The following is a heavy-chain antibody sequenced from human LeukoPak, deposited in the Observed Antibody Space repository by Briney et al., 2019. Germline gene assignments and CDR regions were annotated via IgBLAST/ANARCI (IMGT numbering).Heavy chain of an antibody. J-gene: IGHJ4*02. V-gene: IGHV1-46*01. Sequence: ASVKVSCKASGYTFTSNYIHWVRQAPGQGLEWMGMIYPRDGSTSYAQKFQGRVTVTRDTSTSTVHMELSGPRSEDTAVYYCARDQEGFDYWGQGTLVTVSS. CDR3: ARDQEGFDY. CDR2: IYPRDGST. CDR1: GYTFTSNY.